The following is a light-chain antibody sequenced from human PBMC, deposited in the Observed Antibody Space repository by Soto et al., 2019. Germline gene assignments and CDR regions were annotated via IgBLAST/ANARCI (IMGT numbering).Light chain of an antibody. J-gene: IGKJ5*01. CDR1: QSVSNNY. CDR3: QQRSSWPLT. Sequence: EIVIAESPAPLSVSPSERATLYCRASQSVSNNYLAWYQQKSGQAPRLLIYDASNRATGIPDRFSGSGSGTDFTLTIGRLEPEEWAVYYCQQRSSWPLTCGQGTRLEIK. CDR2: DAS. V-gene: IGKV3D-20*02.